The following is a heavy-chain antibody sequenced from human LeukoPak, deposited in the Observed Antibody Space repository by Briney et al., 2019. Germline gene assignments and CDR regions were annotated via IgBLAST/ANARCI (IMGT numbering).Heavy chain of an antibody. CDR1: GHTISNYW. J-gene: IGHJ4*02. CDR3: ARDLSASGSFDY. D-gene: IGHD3-9*01. Sequence: GVSLRLSCAASGHTISNYWMTWLRQTPGKGLEWVANIRQDGAMKYYVESVQGRFSISRDNTKNSFYLQMNSLRADDTAFYYCARDLSASGSFDYSGQGTPVAVSS. V-gene: IGHV3-7*04. CDR2: IRQDGAMK.